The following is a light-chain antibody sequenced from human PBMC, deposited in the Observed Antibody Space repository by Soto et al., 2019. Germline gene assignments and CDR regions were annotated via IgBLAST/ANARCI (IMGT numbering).Light chain of an antibody. CDR3: SSYTSSSTLV. V-gene: IGLV2-14*01. CDR2: EVS. CDR1: NSDVGGYNS. J-gene: IGLJ1*01. Sequence: QSALTQPASMSGSPGQSITISRTGTNSDVGGYNSVSWYQQHPGKAPKVMIYEVSNRPSGVSNRFSGSKSGNTASLTISGLQAEDEADYYCSSYTSSSTLVFGTGTKVTVL.